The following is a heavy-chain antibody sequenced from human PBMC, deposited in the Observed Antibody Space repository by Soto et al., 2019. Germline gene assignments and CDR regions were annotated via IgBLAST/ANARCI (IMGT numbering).Heavy chain of an antibody. Sequence: QVPLVQSGAEVKRPGASVRISCKASGYTFTRYGIHWVRQAPGQRLEWMGWINAANGNTKNSEKLQGRVTITRDTSTSTAYVELSSLTSKDTAVYYCAREGPYRTNNGCFDPWGQGTLVTVSS. J-gene: IGHJ5*02. CDR3: AREGPYRTNNGCFDP. V-gene: IGHV1-3*01. D-gene: IGHD4-4*01. CDR2: INAANGNT. CDR1: GYTFTRYG.